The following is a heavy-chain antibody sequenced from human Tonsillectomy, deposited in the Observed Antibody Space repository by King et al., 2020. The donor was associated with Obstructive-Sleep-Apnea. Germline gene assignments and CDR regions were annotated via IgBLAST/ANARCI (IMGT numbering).Heavy chain of an antibody. CDR1: GGSFSGYY. D-gene: IGHD3-10*01. CDR2: INHSGST. Sequence: VQLQQWGAGLFKPSETLSLTCAVYGGSFSGYYWSWIRQSPGKGLEWIGEINHSGSTSCNPSLKSRVTISVDTSKNQISLKLSSVTAADTAVYYCARGRYFDSGSYYPPDYWGQGTLVTVTS. J-gene: IGHJ4*02. CDR3: ARGRYFDSGSYYPPDY. V-gene: IGHV4-34*01.